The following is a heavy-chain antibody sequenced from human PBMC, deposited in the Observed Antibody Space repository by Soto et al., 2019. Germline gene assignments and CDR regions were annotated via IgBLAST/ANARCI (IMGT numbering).Heavy chain of an antibody. Sequence: QVQLVESGGGVVQPGRSLRLSCAASGFTFSSYAMHWVRQAPGKGLEWVAVISYDGSNKYYADSVKGRFTISRDNSKNPLYLQMNSLRAEDTAVYYCAREGIAAADYWGQGTLVTVSS. J-gene: IGHJ4*02. CDR3: AREGIAAADY. CDR2: ISYDGSNK. V-gene: IGHV3-30-3*01. D-gene: IGHD6-13*01. CDR1: GFTFSSYA.